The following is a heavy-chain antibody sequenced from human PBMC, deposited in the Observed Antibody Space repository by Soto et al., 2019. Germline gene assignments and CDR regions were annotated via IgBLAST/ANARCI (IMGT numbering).Heavy chain of an antibody. CDR3: TRWRWLQPPTRPDHYYYGLDV. CDR2: INPGGST. CDR1: GGPFNGFY. V-gene: IGHV4-34*01. J-gene: IGHJ6*02. D-gene: IGHD2-15*01. Sequence: PSETLSLTCGVFGGPFNGFYWSWIRQPPGKGLEWTGEINPGGSTHYNPSLRSRLTLSADTSRNQFSLRLSSVTAADTAVYYCTRWRWLQPPTRPDHYYYGLDVWGPGTTVTVAS.